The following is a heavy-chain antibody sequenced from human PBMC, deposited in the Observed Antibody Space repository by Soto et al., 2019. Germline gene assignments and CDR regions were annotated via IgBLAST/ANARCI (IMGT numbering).Heavy chain of an antibody. Sequence: GGSLRLSCAASGFTFSSYAMSWVRQAPGKGLEWASAISGSGGSTYYADSVKGRFTISRDNSKNTLYLQMNSLRAEDTAVFYCAKDRWTCTSDVCYTSFDYWGQGTLVTVSS. V-gene: IGHV3-23*01. CDR2: ISGSGGST. CDR3: AKDRWTCTSDVCYTSFDY. D-gene: IGHD2-8*01. J-gene: IGHJ4*02. CDR1: GFTFSSYA.